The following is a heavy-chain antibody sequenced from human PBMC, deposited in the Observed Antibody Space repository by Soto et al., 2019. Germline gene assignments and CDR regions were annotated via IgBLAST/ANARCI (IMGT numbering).Heavy chain of an antibody. CDR2: IYYSGST. V-gene: IGHV4-61*01. CDR3: ARGIEGWYQGRYYYGMGV. Sequence: QVQLQESGPGLVKPSETLSLTCTVSGGSVSSGSYYWSWIRQPPGKGLEWIGYIYYSGSTNYNPSPSGRVTISVGTSQNQFSLKRSSVTAAYTAAYYCARGIEGWYQGRYYYGMGVWGQETTGTVSS. D-gene: IGHD6-19*01. CDR1: GGSVSSGSYY. J-gene: IGHJ6*02.